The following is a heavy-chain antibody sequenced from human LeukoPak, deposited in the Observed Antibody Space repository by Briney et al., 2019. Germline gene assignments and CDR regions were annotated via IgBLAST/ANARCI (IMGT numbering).Heavy chain of an antibody. CDR1: GYSFATYW. V-gene: IGHV5-51*01. CDR3: ARLNCGDSGRYLDY. CDR2: IYPGDSDT. D-gene: IGHD1-26*01. Sequence: GESLKISCKGSGYSFATYWIGWVRQMPGKGLEWMGIIYPGDSDTRYSPSFQGQVTISGDKYISTAYLQWSTLKPSDTAMYYCARLNCGDSGRYLDYWGQGTLVTVSS. J-gene: IGHJ4*02.